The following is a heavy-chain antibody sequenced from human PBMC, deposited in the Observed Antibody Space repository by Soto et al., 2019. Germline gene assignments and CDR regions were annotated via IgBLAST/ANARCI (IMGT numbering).Heavy chain of an antibody. CDR2: ISSSSRTI. V-gene: IGHV3-48*01. Sequence: GGSLRLSCAASGFTFSSHSMNWVRQAPGKGPEWVSYISSSSRTIYYADSVKGRFTTSRDNAKNSLYLQMNSLRAEDTAVYYCAREWDGDGYNSGWFDPWGQGTLVTVSS. CDR3: AREWDGDGYNSGWFDP. J-gene: IGHJ5*02. D-gene: IGHD5-12*01. CDR1: GFTFSSHS.